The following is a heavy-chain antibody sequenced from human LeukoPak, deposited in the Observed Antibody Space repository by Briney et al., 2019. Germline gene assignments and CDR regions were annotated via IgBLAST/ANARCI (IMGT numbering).Heavy chain of an antibody. CDR3: AKGDYDSSGYYLDY. CDR2: ISGSGGST. J-gene: IGHJ4*02. D-gene: IGHD3-22*01. V-gene: IGHV3-23*01. Sequence: GGSLRLSCAASGFTFSGYWMSWGRQAPGKGLEWVSAISGSGGSTYYADSVKGRFTISRDNSKNTLYLQMNSLRAKDTAVYYCAKGDYDSSGYYLDYWGQGTLVTVSS. CDR1: GFTFSGYW.